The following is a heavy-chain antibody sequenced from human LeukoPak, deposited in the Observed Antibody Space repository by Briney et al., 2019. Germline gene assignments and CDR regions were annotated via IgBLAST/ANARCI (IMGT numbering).Heavy chain of an antibody. D-gene: IGHD2-15*01. J-gene: IGHJ6*02. Sequence: GGSLRLSCAASGFTFSNAWMSWVRQAPGKGLEWVGRIKSKTDGGTTDYAAPVKGRFTIPRDDSKNTLYLQMNSLKTEDTAVYYCTTGPVVVAQEGAYYYYGMDVWGQETTVTVSS. V-gene: IGHV3-15*01. CDR1: GFTFSNAW. CDR2: IKSKTDGGTT. CDR3: TTGPVVVAQEGAYYYYGMDV.